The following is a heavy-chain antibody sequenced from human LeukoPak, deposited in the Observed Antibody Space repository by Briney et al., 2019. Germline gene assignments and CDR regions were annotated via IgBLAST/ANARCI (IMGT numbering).Heavy chain of an antibody. V-gene: IGHV4-4*07. CDR1: GGSISSYY. D-gene: IGHD3-10*01. CDR3: ARGVYGSGDY. Sequence: TTSETLSLTCTVSGGSISSYYWSWIRQPAGKGLEWIGRVYSSGSTHYNPSLKSRVTMSVDTSKNQFSLKLTSVTAADTAVYYCARGVYGSGDYWGQGTLVTVSS. CDR2: VYSSGST. J-gene: IGHJ4*02.